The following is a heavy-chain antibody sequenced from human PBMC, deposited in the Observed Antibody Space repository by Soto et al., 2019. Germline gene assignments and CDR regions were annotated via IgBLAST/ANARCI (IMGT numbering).Heavy chain of an antibody. V-gene: IGHV3-66*03. CDR2: IYSCGST. CDR1: GFTVSSNY. D-gene: IGHD2-21*02. Sequence: EVQLVESGGGLIQPGGSLRLSCAASGFTVSSNYMSWVRQAPGKGLEWVSVIYSCGSTYYADSVKGRFTISRDNSKNTLYLQMNSRGAGDTAVYYCAGGQWWWLLTGEDNGFAPWGQGTLVTVSS. J-gene: IGHJ5*02. CDR3: AGGQWWWLLTGEDNGFAP.